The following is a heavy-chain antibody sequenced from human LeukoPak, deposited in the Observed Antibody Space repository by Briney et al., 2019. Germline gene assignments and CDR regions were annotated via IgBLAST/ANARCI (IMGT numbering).Heavy chain of an antibody. CDR1: GGSISSSNYY. V-gene: IGHV4-39*01. J-gene: IGHJ1*01. Sequence: SETLSLTCTVSGGSISSSNYYWGWIRQPPGKGLECIGSVYYSGNTYYNPSLKSRVTISVDTSKNQFSLKLSSVTAADTAVYYCARLRFLPYGSGSYYRRAPFPNWGQGTLVTVSS. D-gene: IGHD3-10*01. CDR2: VYYSGNT. CDR3: ARLRFLPYGSGSYYRRAPFPN.